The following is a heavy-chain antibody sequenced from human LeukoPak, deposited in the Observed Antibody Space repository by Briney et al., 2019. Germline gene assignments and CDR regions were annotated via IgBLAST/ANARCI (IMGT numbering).Heavy chain of an antibody. D-gene: IGHD6-19*01. V-gene: IGHV3-64*01. CDR1: GFTFSSYA. J-gene: IGHJ4*02. CDR3: ARDRGGVPGTRGGIDY. Sequence: PGGSLRLSCAASGFTFSSYAMHWVRQAPGKGLEYVSVISSNGGSTYYANSVKGRFTISRDNTKNSLYLQMNSLRAEDTAVYYCARDRGGVPGTRGGIDYWGQGTLVTVSS. CDR2: ISSNGGST.